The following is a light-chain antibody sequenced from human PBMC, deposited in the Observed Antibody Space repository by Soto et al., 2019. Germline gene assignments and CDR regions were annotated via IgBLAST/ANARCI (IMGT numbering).Light chain of an antibody. CDR3: QHRSNLPPP. CDR1: QSVSSNS. CDR2: GAS. J-gene: IGKJ5*01. V-gene: IGKV3D-20*02. Sequence: EIVLTQSPGTLSLSPGERATLSCRASQSVSSNSLAWDHQKPGQPPRLLMYGASSRATGIPDRFSGSGSGTDFTLTISRLEPEDFAVYYCQHRSNLPPPFGQGTRLEI.